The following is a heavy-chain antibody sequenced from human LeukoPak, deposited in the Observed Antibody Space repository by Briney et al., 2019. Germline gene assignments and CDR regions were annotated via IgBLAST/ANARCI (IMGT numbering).Heavy chain of an antibody. D-gene: IGHD1-26*01. CDR2: IYYSGST. V-gene: IGHV4-39*01. Sequence: SETLSLTCSVSGGSISSSSYYWGWIRQPPGKGLEWIGSIYYSGSTYYNPSLKSRVTMSVDTSKSQMSLKVNSVTAADTAVYYCVRHVDGRAFYYYYGMDVWGQGTTVTVSS. CDR3: VRHVDGRAFYYYYGMDV. J-gene: IGHJ6*02. CDR1: GGSISSSSYY.